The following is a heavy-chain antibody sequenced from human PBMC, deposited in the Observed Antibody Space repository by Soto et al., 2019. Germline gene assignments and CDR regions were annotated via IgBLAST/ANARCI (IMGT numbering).Heavy chain of an antibody. Sequence: PGGSLRLSCAASGFTFSSYAMHWVRQAPGKGLEWVAVISYDGSNKYYADSVKGRFTISRDNSKNTLYLQMNSLRAEDTAVYYCAREQLRDGLQLAFDYWGQGTLVTVSS. J-gene: IGHJ4*02. CDR1: GFTFSSYA. D-gene: IGHD1-1*01. CDR3: AREQLRDGLQLAFDY. V-gene: IGHV3-30-3*01. CDR2: ISYDGSNK.